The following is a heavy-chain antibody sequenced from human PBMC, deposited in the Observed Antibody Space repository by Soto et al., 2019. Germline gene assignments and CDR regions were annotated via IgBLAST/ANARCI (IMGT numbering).Heavy chain of an antibody. CDR1: GLSLSTSMVG. CDR3: ARMDTDYYYYGMDV. CDR2: IYWDDDK. Sequence: SGPTLVNPTQTLTLTCTFSGLSLSTSMVGVGWIRQPPRKALEWLALIYWDDDKRYNPSLETRLTISKDTSKNQVVLTMTNMDPVDTATYYCARMDTDYYYYGMDVWGQGTTVTVSS. J-gene: IGHJ6*02. V-gene: IGHV2-5*02.